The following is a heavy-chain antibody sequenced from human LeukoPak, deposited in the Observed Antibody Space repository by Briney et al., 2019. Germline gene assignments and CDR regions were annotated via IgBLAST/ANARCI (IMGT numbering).Heavy chain of an antibody. Sequence: GGSLRLSCAAPGFTFDDYAMHWVRQAPGKGLEWVSYISSSSSTIYYADSVKGRFTISRDNAKNSLYLQMNSLRAEDTAVYYCARDLTVVVPAAISWFDPWGQGTLVTVSS. V-gene: IGHV3-48*01. CDR1: GFTFDDYA. CDR2: ISSSSSTI. CDR3: ARDLTVVVPAAISWFDP. D-gene: IGHD2-2*01. J-gene: IGHJ5*02.